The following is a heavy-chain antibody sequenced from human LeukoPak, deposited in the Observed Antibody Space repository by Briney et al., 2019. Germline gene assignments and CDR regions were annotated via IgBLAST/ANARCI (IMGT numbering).Heavy chain of an antibody. CDR3: AKGSCSGGSCSQTDYYGMDV. V-gene: IGHV3-23*01. D-gene: IGHD2-15*01. J-gene: IGHJ6*02. CDR1: GFTFSSYA. CDR2: ISGSGGST. Sequence: GGSLRLSCAASGFTFSSYAMSWVRQAPGKGLEWVSAISGSGGSTYYADSVEGRFTISRDNSKNTLYLQMNSLRAEDTAVYYCAKGSCSGGSCSQTDYYGMDVWGQGTTVTVSS.